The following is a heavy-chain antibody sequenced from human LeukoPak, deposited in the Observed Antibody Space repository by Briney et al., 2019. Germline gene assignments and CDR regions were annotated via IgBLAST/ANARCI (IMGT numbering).Heavy chain of an antibody. D-gene: IGHD6-6*01. Sequence: VASVKVSCKASGGTFSSYAISWVRQAPGQGLEWMGGIIPIFGTANYAQKFQGRVTITTDESTSTAYMKLSSLRSEDTAVYYCAFIAARPDWFDPWGQGTLVTVSS. J-gene: IGHJ5*02. CDR2: IIPIFGTA. V-gene: IGHV1-69*05. CDR1: GGTFSSYA. CDR3: AFIAARPDWFDP.